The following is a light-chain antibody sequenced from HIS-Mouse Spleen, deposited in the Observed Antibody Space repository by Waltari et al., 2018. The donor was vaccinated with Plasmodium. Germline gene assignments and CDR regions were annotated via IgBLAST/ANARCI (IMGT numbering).Light chain of an antibody. V-gene: IGKV3-11*01. J-gene: IGKJ4*01. Sequence: ETVLTQSPATLSLSPGERATLPCRASQSVSSYLAWYQQKPGQAPRLLIYDASNRATGIPARFSGSGSGTDFTLTISSLEPEDFAVYYCQQRSNWPPLTFGGGTKVEIK. CDR1: QSVSSY. CDR3: QQRSNWPPLT. CDR2: DAS.